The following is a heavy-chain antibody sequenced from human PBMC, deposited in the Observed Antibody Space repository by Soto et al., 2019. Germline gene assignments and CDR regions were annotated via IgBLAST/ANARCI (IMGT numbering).Heavy chain of an antibody. CDR2: IYYSGST. CDR1: GGSVSSGSYY. Sequence: PSETLSLTCTVSGGSVSSGSYYWSWIRQPPGKGLEWIGYIYYSGSTNYNPSLKSRVTISVDTSKNQFSLKLSSVTAADTAVYYCARDSDTYYDFWSGSGPYGMDVWGQGTTVPVSS. J-gene: IGHJ6*02. V-gene: IGHV4-61*01. CDR3: ARDSDTYYDFWSGSGPYGMDV. D-gene: IGHD3-3*01.